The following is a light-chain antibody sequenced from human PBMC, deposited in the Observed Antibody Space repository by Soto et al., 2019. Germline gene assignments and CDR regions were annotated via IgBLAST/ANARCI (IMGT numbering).Light chain of an antibody. J-gene: IGLJ2*01. CDR1: KLGHKY. CDR3: QAWDGSTVV. V-gene: IGLV3-1*01. Sequence: SYELTQPPSVSVSPGQTASITCSGDKLGHKYACWYQQKPGQSPEMVIYEDTKRPSGIPERFSGSNSGNTATLTISGTQAMDEADYYCQAWDGSTVVFGGGTKLTVL. CDR2: EDT.